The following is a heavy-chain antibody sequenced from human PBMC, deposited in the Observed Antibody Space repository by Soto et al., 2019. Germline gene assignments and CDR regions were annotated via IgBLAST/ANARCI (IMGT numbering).Heavy chain of an antibody. Sequence: GAAVKVSCTGSGYSFNIYGIFWVRPAPGQGLEWMGWISAYNGNTNYAQKLQGRVTMTTDTSTSTAYMELRSLRSDDTVVYYCARDNGSSWYYFDYLGQGTLVTF. CDR3: ARDNGSSWYYFDY. J-gene: IGHJ4*02. CDR1: GYSFNIYG. D-gene: IGHD6-13*01. V-gene: IGHV1-18*01. CDR2: ISAYNGNT.